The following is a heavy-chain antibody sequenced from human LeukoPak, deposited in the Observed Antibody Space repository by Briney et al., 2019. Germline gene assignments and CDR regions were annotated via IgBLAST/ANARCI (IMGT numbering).Heavy chain of an antibody. CDR1: GFTFSSNP. Sequence: GGSLRLSCAASGFTFSSNPMHWVRQAPGKGLEWVAVTSHDENNKYYADSVKGRFTISRDNSKNTLYPQMNSLRAEDTAVYYCARDPRPDERYYYYYMGVWGKGTTVTVSS. CDR2: TSHDENNK. CDR3: ARDPRPDERYYYYYMGV. J-gene: IGHJ6*03. V-gene: IGHV3-30-3*01.